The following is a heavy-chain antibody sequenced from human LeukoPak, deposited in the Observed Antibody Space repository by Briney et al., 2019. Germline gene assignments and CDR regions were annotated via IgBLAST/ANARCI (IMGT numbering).Heavy chain of an antibody. V-gene: IGHV4-34*01. D-gene: IGHD4-23*01. J-gene: IGHJ4*02. CDR3: GGGQQVRWPPPIY. CDR2: IDPNGGT. CDR1: GGSFSGYH. Sequence: PSETLSLTCAVSGGSFSGYHWTWIRQPPGKGLEWIGEIDPNGGTHYKPSLKSRVTMSLDTSKNHFSLKLSSVTAADTAVYYCGGGQQVRWPPPIYWGQGTLVTVSS.